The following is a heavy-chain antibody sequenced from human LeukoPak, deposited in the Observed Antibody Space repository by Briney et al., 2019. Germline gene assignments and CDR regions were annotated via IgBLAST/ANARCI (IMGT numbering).Heavy chain of an antibody. V-gene: IGHV1-18*01. CDR2: ISAYNGNR. J-gene: IGHJ5*02. CDR1: GYTFTSYG. Sequence: ASVKVSCKASGYTFTSYGISWVRQAPGQGLEWMGWISAYNGNRNYAQKFQGRVTMTTDTSTSTAYMELRRVRCDDTAVYYCARGALGGSSCWFDPWGQGTLVTVSS. D-gene: IGHD2-15*01. CDR3: ARGALGGSSCWFDP.